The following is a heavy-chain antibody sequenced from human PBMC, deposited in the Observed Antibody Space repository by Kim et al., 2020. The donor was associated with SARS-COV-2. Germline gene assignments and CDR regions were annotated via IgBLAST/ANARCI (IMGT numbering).Heavy chain of an antibody. CDR3: ATPYTTSSWAY. V-gene: IGHV5-51*01. Sequence: GESLKISCKGSGYSFTTNWIGWVRQMPGEGLEWMGIIFPGDSDTRYSPSFQGQVTISADKSDNTAYLQWSSLKASDTVMYYCATPYTTSSWAYWGQGTLVTVSS. D-gene: IGHD6-6*01. CDR1: GYSFTTNW. J-gene: IGHJ4*02. CDR2: IFPGDSDT.